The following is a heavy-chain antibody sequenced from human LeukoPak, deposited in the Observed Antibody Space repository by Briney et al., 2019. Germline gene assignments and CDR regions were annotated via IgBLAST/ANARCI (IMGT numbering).Heavy chain of an antibody. CDR1: GYTFTSYD. CDR2: MNPNSGNA. CDR3: ARVAELPYYYYGMDV. Sequence: ASVTVSCKASGYTFTSYDINWVRQAPGQGLEWMGWMNPNSGNAGYAQKFQGRVTMTRNTSISTAYMELSSLRSEDTAVYYCARVAELPYYYYGMDVWGQGTTVTVSS. V-gene: IGHV1-8*01. J-gene: IGHJ6*02. D-gene: IGHD1-26*01.